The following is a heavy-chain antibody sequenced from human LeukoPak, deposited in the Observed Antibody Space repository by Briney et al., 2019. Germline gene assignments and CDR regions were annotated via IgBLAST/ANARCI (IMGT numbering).Heavy chain of an antibody. J-gene: IGHJ4*02. Sequence: PGGSLRLSCAASGFTFNSYVMSWVRRAPGKGLEWVSSFNGRGGYTFYADSVKGRFTLSSDNSKNTLHLQMISLRAEDTAVYYCAKGDQPLLYGGAFDSWGQGTLVTVSS. V-gene: IGHV3-23*01. D-gene: IGHD2-2*02. CDR1: GFTFNSYV. CDR3: AKGDQPLLYGGAFDS. CDR2: FNGRGGYT.